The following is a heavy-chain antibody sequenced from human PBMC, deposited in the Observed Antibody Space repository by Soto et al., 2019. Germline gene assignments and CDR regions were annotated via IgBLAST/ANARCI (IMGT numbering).Heavy chain of an antibody. J-gene: IGHJ4*02. D-gene: IGHD2-15*01. V-gene: IGHV3-23*01. CDR3: AKLQVAEYIYCFYY. CDR2: ISGSGGST. CDR1: GFTFSSYA. Sequence: GGSLRLSCAASGFTFSSYAMSWFRQAPGKGLEGVSAISGSGGSTYYADSVKGRFTISRDNSKNTLYLQMNSLRAEHTAVYYCAKLQVAEYIYCFYYWGQGSLVTVSS.